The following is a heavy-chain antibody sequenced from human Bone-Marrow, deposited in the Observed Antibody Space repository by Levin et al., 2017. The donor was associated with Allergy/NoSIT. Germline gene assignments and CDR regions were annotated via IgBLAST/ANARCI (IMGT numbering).Heavy chain of an antibody. V-gene: IGHV3-30-3*01. CDR2: ILDDGSSK. D-gene: IGHD3-16*01. Sequence: GGFLRLSCVVSGFTFRSYTMHWVRQAPGKGLEWMAFILDDGSSKYNADSVKGRFTLSRDNSKNTLYLLMNSLRVEDTAVYYCARRGGPGYLDYWGLGVLVTVSS. CDR1: GFTFRSYT. J-gene: IGHJ4*02. CDR3: ARRGGPGYLDY.